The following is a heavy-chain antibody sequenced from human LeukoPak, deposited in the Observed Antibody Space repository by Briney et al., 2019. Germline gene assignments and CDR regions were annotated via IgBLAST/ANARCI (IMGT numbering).Heavy chain of an antibody. V-gene: IGHV4-31*03. J-gene: IGHJ6*02. Sequence: TLSLTCTVSGGSISSGGYYWSWIRQHPGKGLEWIGYIYYSGSTYYNPSLKSRVTISVDTSKNQFSLKLSSVTAADTAVYYCARARGCSSTSCYVPYYYGMDVWGQGTTVTVSS. CDR1: GGSISSGGYY. CDR3: ARARGCSSTSCYVPYYYGMDV. CDR2: IYYSGST. D-gene: IGHD2-2*01.